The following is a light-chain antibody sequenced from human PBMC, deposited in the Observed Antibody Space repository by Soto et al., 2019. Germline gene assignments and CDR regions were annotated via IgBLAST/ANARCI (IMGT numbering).Light chain of an antibody. Sequence: EIVMTQSPATLSVSPGERATLSCRASQSVSSNLAWYQQKPGQAPRLLIYGASTRATGIPARFSGSGSGTEFTLTISSLQSEDFEVYYCQQYNNWPWTLGQGTKVEIK. CDR3: QQYNNWPWT. CDR1: QSVSSN. CDR2: GAS. V-gene: IGKV3-15*01. J-gene: IGKJ1*01.